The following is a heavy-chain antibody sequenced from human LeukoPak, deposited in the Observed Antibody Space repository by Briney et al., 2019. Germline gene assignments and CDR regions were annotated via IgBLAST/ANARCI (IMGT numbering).Heavy chain of an antibody. CDR3: ARRPDYGGTPTFDY. J-gene: IGHJ4*02. CDR2: IYSDGST. V-gene: IGHV3-66*01. Sequence: GGSLRLSCAASGLTVTSNYMSWVRQAPGKGLEWFSVIYSDGSTYYADSVKGRFSISRDNSKNTLYLQLNSLRVEDTAVYYCARRPDYGGTPTFDYWGQGTLVTVSS. CDR1: GLTVTSNY. D-gene: IGHD4-23*01.